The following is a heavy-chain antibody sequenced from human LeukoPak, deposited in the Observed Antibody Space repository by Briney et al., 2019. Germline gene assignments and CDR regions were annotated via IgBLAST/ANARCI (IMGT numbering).Heavy chain of an antibody. CDR1: GFTFSSYA. J-gene: IGHJ4*02. V-gene: IGHV3-23*01. CDR2: ISADGGSI. D-gene: IGHD1-26*01. Sequence: GGSQTLSCAVSGFTFSSYAMSWVRQAPGKGLEWVSSISADGGSIYYADSVKGRFTNSRDNSKNTLYLQMNSLRAEDTAVYYCAVFRGSYWDLDYWGQGTLVTVSS. CDR3: AVFRGSYWDLDY.